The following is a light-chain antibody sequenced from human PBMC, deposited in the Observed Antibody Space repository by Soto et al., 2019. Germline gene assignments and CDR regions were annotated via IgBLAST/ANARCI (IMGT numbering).Light chain of an antibody. V-gene: IGLV2-14*01. CDR1: SSDVGNYNY. Sequence: QSVLTQPASGSGSPGQSITISCTGTSSDVGNYNYVSWYQQHPGKAPKLIIYEVTNRPSGVSNRFSGSKSGNTASLTISGLQAEDEADYYCSSYISSSYVFGTGTKVTVL. CDR2: EVT. CDR3: SSYISSSYV. J-gene: IGLJ1*01.